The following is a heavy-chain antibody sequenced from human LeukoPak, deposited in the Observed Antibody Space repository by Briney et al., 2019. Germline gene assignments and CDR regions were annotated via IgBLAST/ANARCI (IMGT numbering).Heavy chain of an antibody. J-gene: IGHJ3*02. Sequence: GSLRLSCAASGTYRMHLVRQAPGEGLVWVLHINCDGSWTGYADSVKGRFTISRDNAKNSLYLQMNSLRAEDTAVYYCARDQSAFWSGYYSHAFDIWGQGTMVTVSS. D-gene: IGHD3-3*01. V-gene: IGHV3-74*01. CDR1: GTYR. CDR3: ARDQSAFWSGYYSHAFDI. CDR2: INCDGSWT.